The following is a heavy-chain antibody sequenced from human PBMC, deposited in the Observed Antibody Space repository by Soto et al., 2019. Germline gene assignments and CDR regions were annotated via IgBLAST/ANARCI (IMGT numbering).Heavy chain of an antibody. CDR3: VREGIAVTGTGYGMDV. CDR2: IYHSGST. V-gene: IGHV4-4*02. D-gene: IGHD6-19*01. J-gene: IGHJ6*02. Sequence: QVQLQESGPGLVKPSGTLSLNCAVSGGSISSSNWWSWVRQPPGKGLEWIGEIYHSGSTNYNPSLTTRVTLSVATSKNRCSLNLSSVTAADTAVYYGVREGIAVTGTGYGMDVWGQATTVTVSS. CDR1: GGSISSSNW.